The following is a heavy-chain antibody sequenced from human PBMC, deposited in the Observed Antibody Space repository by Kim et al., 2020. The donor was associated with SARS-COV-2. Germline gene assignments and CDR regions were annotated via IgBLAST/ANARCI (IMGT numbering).Heavy chain of an antibody. CDR2: ISSSSYI. J-gene: IGHJ4*02. CDR1: GFTFSSYS. Sequence: GGSLRLSCAASGFTFSSYSMNWVRQAPGKGLEWVSSISSSSYIYYADSVKGRFTISRDNAKNSLYLQMNSRRAEDTAVYYCARDRTTSGWYISGAFDYWGQGTLVTVSS. CDR3: ARDRTTSGWYISGAFDY. V-gene: IGHV3-21*01. D-gene: IGHD6-19*01.